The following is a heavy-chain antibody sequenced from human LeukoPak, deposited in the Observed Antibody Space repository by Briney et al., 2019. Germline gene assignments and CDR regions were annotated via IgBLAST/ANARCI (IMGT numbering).Heavy chain of an antibody. CDR2: IRYDGSNK. CDR1: GFTFSSYG. V-gene: IGHV3-30*02. D-gene: IGHD2/OR15-2a*01. J-gene: IGHJ3*02. Sequence: GGSLRLSCAASGFTFSSYGMHWVRQAPGKGLEGVAFIRYDGSNKYYADSVKGRFTISRDNYKNTLYLQMNRLRAEDTAVYYCARDTFLRGIGAFDIWGQGTMVTVSS. CDR3: ARDTFLRGIGAFDI.